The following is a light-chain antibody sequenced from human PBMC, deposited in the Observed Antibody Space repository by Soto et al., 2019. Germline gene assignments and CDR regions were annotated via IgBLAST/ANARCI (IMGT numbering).Light chain of an antibody. V-gene: IGKV1-5*01. CDR2: DAS. CDR3: QQYNSYSEA. CDR1: QTITNW. Sequence: DIQMTQSPSTLSASVVDSVTITCLASQTITNWLAWYQQRPGKAPKLLIYDASRLESGVPLRFSASGSGTEFTLTISSLQPDDFATYYCQQYNSYSEAFGQGTKVDIK. J-gene: IGKJ1*01.